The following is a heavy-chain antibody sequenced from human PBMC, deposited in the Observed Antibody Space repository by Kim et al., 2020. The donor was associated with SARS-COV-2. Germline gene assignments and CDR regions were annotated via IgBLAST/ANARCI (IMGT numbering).Heavy chain of an antibody. Sequence: TNYNPSLKSRVTISVDKSKNQFSLKLSSVTAADTAVYYCASDGYSGSHDYWGQGTLVTVSS. CDR3: ASDGYSGSHDY. J-gene: IGHJ4*02. CDR2: T. D-gene: IGHD1-26*01. V-gene: IGHV4-4*02.